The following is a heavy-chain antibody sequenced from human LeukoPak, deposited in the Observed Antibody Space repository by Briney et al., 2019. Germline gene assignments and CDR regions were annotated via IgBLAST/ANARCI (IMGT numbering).Heavy chain of an antibody. CDR3: ARTSRDYSNYGGYYYYYMDV. CDR2: IHPNSGGT. Sequence: ASVKVSCKASGYTFTGYYMHWVRQAPGQGLEWMGWIHPNSGGTKCAQKFQGRVTMTRDTSISTAYMELSSLRSEDTAVYYCARTSRDYSNYGGYYYYYMDVWGKGTTVTVSS. V-gene: IGHV1-2*02. CDR1: GYTFTGYY. J-gene: IGHJ6*03. D-gene: IGHD4-11*01.